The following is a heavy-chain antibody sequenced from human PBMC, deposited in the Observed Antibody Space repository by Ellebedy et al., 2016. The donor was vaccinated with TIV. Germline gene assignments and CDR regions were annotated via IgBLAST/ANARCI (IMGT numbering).Heavy chain of an antibody. CDR3: ASIAVAGSRQYGFDY. Sequence: SQTLSLTCAVYGGSFSGYYWSWIRQPPGKGLEWIGEINHSGSTKDNPSLKSRVTISVDTSKNQFSLKLSSVTAADTAVYYCASIAVAGSRQYGFDYWGQGTLVTVSS. J-gene: IGHJ4*02. CDR1: GGSFSGYY. D-gene: IGHD6-19*01. CDR2: INHSGST. V-gene: IGHV4-34*01.